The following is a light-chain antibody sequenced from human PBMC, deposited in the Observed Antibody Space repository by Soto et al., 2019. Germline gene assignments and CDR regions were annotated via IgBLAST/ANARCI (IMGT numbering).Light chain of an antibody. CDR3: QQYSSYPET. CDR2: EAS. V-gene: IGKV1-5*03. CDR1: QSISSW. J-gene: IGKJ1*01. Sequence: DIQMTQSPSTLSASEGDRVTITCRASQSISSWLAWYQQKPGKAPNLLIYEASRLESAVPSRFSGSASGTEFTLTINSLQPDDFATYFCQQYSSYPETFGQGTKV.